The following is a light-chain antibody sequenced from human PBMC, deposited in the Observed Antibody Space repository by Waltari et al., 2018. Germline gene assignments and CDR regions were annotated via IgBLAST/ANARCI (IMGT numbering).Light chain of an antibody. CDR3: SSYTSSSTPL. CDR2: DVT. J-gene: IGLJ2*01. Sequence: SALTQPASVSGSPGQSITISCTGTSSDVGSYNLVSWYQQHPGKAPKLMIFDVTERPSGVSFRFSGSKSGNTASLTISGLQADDEADYYCSSYTSSSTPLFGGGTRVTVL. V-gene: IGLV2-14*02. CDR1: SSDVGSYNL.